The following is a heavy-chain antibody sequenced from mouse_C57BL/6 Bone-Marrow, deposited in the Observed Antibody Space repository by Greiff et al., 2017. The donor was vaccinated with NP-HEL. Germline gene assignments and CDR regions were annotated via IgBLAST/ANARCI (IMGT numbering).Heavy chain of an antibody. Sequence: EVQGVESGGGLVKPGGSLKLSCAASGFTFSSYAMSWVRQTPEKRLEWVATISDGGSYTYYPDNVKGRFTISRDNAKNNLYLQMSHLKSEDTAMYYCARVRLGSFDYWGQGTTLTVSS. J-gene: IGHJ2*01. CDR3: ARVRLGSFDY. CDR1: GFTFSSYA. D-gene: IGHD4-1*01. CDR2: ISDGGSYT. V-gene: IGHV5-4*01.